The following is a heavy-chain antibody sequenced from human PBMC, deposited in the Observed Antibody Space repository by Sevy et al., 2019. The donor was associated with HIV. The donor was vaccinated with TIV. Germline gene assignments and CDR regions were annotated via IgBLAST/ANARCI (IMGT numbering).Heavy chain of an antibody. CDR1: GFTFNNAW. V-gene: IGHV3-15*01. Sequence: GGSLRLSCAASGFTFNNAWMSWVRQAPGKGLEWVGRIKSKTDGGTTDYAAPVKGRFTISRDDSKKTLYLQMNSLKSEDTAVYYCTTEAVTIYGVVLWGQGTLVTVSS. CDR3: TTEAVTIYGVVL. CDR2: IKSKTDGGTT. J-gene: IGHJ4*02. D-gene: IGHD3-3*01.